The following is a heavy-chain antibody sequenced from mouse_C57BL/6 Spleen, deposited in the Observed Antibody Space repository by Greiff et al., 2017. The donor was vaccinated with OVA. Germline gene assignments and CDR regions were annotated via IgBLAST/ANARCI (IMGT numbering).Heavy chain of an antibody. J-gene: IGHJ4*01. V-gene: IGHV1-64*01. D-gene: IGHD2-4*01. CDR3: ARSIYYDYDGFLNAMDY. CDR1: GYTFTSYW. Sequence: QVQLQQPGAELVKPGASVKLSCKASGYTFTSYWMHWVKQRPGQGLEWIGMIHPNSGSTNYNEKFKSKATLTVDKSSSTAYMQLSSLTSEDSAVYYCARSIYYDYDGFLNAMDYWGQGTSVTVSS. CDR2: IHPNSGST.